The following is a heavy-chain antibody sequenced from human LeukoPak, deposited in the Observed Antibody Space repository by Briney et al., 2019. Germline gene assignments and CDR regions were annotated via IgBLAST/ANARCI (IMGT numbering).Heavy chain of an antibody. V-gene: IGHV1-2*02. CDR1: GYIFTAYY. Sequence: ASVKVSCKASGYIFTAYYMHWVRQAPGQGLEWMGWINPNSGGTNYAQKFQGRVTMTRDTSFSTAYMELSGLTSDDTAVYYCARDGYSYDNWGQGTLVTVSS. CDR2: INPNSGGT. D-gene: IGHD5-18*01. J-gene: IGHJ4*02. CDR3: ARDGYSYDN.